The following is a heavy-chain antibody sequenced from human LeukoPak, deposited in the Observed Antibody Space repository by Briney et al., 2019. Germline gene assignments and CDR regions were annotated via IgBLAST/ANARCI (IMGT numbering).Heavy chain of an antibody. J-gene: IGHJ6*03. CDR2: IHYSGST. CDR1: GGSISSSSYY. V-gene: IGHV4-39*07. CDR3: ARNLGDTAMEKYYYYYYMDV. D-gene: IGHD5-18*01. Sequence: PSETLSLTCTVSGGSISSSSYYWGWIRQPPGKGLEWIGSIHYSGSTYYNPSLKSRVTISVDTSKNQFSLKLSSVTAADTAVYYCARNLGDTAMEKYYYYYYMDVWGKGTTVTVSS.